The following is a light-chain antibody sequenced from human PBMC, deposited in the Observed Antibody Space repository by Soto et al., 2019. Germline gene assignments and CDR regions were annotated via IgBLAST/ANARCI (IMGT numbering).Light chain of an antibody. J-gene: IGKJ1*01. CDR1: QGISTY. Sequence: EIQMTQSPSSLSSSVGYIVTITCRSSQGISTYLKWYQQKPGKAPKLLIYAASSLQSGVTSRFSGSGSETDFTLTISSLQPEDFATYSCQHSTTWTFGQGTKVDIK. CDR2: AAS. CDR3: QHSTTWT. V-gene: IGKV1-39*01.